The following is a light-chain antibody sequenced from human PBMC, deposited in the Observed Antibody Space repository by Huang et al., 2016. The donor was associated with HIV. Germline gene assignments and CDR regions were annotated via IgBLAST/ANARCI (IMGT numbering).Light chain of an antibody. CDR3: QQYYSIPQT. CDR2: WAS. V-gene: IGKV4-1*01. Sequence: DIVMTQSPDSLAVSLGERATIKCRSSQSVLYSSNSKNYLAWFQQKPGQVPRLLIYWASSRESGVPDRFSGSGSGTDFTLTISSLEAEDAAVYYCQQYYSIPQTFGQGTKVEI. CDR1: QSVLYSSNSKNY. J-gene: IGKJ1*01.